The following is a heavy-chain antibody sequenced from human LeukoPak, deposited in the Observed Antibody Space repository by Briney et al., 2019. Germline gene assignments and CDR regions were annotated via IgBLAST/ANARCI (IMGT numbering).Heavy chain of an antibody. CDR1: GGSISTYY. CDR3: VRLQPNTGEWAFDI. J-gene: IGHJ3*02. CDR2: ISNSGST. Sequence: PSETLSLTCTVSGGSISTYYWSWIRQPPGEGLEWIGYISNSGSTNYNPSLKSRVTISVDTSKNQLSLKPSSVTAADTAVYHCVRLQPNTGEWAFDIWGQGTMVSVSS. D-gene: IGHD1-1*01. V-gene: IGHV4-59*01.